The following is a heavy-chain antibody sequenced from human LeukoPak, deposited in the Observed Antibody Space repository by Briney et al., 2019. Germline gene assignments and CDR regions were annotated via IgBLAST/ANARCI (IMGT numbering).Heavy chain of an antibody. Sequence: GGSLRLSCAASGFSFSVYWMHWVRQAPGKGPVWVSRIKTDGSITDYADFVKGRFTISRDNAKNTLYLQMNSLRAEDTAVYYCVRPLHYGLGNYYMDVWGKGTTVTISS. CDR3: VRPLHYGLGNYYMDV. CDR2: IKTDGSIT. V-gene: IGHV3-74*01. CDR1: GFSFSVYW. J-gene: IGHJ6*03. D-gene: IGHD4-17*01.